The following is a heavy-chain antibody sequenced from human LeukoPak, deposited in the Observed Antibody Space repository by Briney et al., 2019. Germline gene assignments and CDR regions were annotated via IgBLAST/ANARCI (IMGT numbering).Heavy chain of an antibody. D-gene: IGHD3-10*01. Sequence: GGSLRLSCAASGFTFSSYSMNWVRQAPGKGLEWVSYISSASNTIYYADSVKGRFTISRDDAKNSLYLQMNRLRAEDTAVYYCARDGWFGDYNWFDPWGQGTLVTVSS. CDR1: GFTFSSYS. CDR3: ARDGWFGDYNWFDP. J-gene: IGHJ5*02. V-gene: IGHV3-48*01. CDR2: ISSASNTI.